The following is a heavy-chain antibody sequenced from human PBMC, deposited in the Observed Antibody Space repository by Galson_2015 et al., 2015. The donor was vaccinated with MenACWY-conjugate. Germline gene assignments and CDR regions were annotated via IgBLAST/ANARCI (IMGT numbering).Heavy chain of an antibody. D-gene: IGHD1-1*01. CDR2: YSGST. Sequence: YSGSTYYNPSLKSRVTISVDTSTNQFSLKLSSVSAADTAVHYCAREPKVTTTGDFDFWGQGTLVTVSS. J-gene: IGHJ4*02. CDR3: AREPKVTTTGDFDF. V-gene: IGHV4-39*02.